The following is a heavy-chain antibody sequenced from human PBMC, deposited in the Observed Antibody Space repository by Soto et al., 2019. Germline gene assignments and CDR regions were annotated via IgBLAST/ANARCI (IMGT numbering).Heavy chain of an antibody. CDR2: IYYSGST. J-gene: IGHJ4*02. D-gene: IGHD2-15*01. Sequence: QLQLQESGPGLVKPSETLSLTCTVSGGSIISSSYYWGWIRQPPGKGLEWIGSIYYSGSTYYNPSLKSRVPISVDTSKNQFSLKRSSVTAADTAVYYCARHTPAISISDHWGQGTLVTVSS. V-gene: IGHV4-39*01. CDR1: GGSIISSSYY. CDR3: ARHTPAISISDH.